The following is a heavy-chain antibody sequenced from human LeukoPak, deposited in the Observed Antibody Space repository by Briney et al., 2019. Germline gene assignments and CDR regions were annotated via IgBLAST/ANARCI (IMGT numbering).Heavy chain of an antibody. CDR2: INPNSGGT. CDR3: AISQAYYMHV. Sequence: ASVNVSCKASGYTFTGSYMHWVPQAPGQGLEWMGWINPNSGGTNYAQKFQGRVTMTRDTSISTAYMELSRLRSDDTAVYYCAISQAYYMHVWGKGTTVTVSS. CDR1: GYTFTGSY. V-gene: IGHV1-2*02. J-gene: IGHJ6*03.